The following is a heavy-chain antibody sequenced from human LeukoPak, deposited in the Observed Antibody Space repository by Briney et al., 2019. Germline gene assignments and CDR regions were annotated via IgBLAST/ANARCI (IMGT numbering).Heavy chain of an antibody. CDR3: ARGSYCSGGSCYRRVAFDI. CDR2: MNPNSGNT. CDR1: GYTFTSYD. J-gene: IGHJ3*02. D-gene: IGHD2-15*01. V-gene: IGHV1-8*01. Sequence: ASVKVSCKASGYTFTSYDINWVRQATGQGLEWMGWMNPNSGNTGYAQKFQGRVTMTRNTSISTAYMELSSLRSEDTAVYYCARGSYCSGGSCYRRVAFDIWGQGTMVTVSS.